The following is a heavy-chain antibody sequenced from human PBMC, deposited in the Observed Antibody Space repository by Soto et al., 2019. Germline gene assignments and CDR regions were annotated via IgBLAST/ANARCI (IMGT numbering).Heavy chain of an antibody. J-gene: IGHJ6*02. CDR2: IYSGGST. Sequence: GGSLRLSCAASGFTVSSNYMSWARQAPGKGLEWVSVIYSGGSTYYADSVKGRFTISRDNSKNTLYLQMNSLRAEDTALYYCAKGRSYYYYYGVDVWGQGTTVTVSS. CDR1: GFTVSSNY. CDR3: AKGRSYYYYYGVDV. V-gene: IGHV3-66*01.